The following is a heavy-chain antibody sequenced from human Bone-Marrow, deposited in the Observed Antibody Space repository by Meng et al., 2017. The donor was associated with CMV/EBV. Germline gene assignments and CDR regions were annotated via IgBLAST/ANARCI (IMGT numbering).Heavy chain of an antibody. J-gene: IGHJ4*02. D-gene: IGHD2-2*01. CDR1: GGSISSSSYY. V-gene: IGHV4-39*01. Sequence: SETLSLTCTVSGGSISSSSYYWGWIRQPPGKGLEWIGSIFYSGNTYYNPSLESRVTISVDTTKNQFPLKLRSLTAADRAVYYCSRHEGYCGAPTCYGHVQFDYWGQGTLVTVSS. CDR2: IFYSGNT. CDR3: SRHEGYCGAPTCYGHVQFDY.